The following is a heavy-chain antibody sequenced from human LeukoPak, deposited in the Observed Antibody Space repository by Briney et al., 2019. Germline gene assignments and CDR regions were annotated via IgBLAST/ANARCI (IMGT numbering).Heavy chain of an antibody. CDR1: GFTFDDYA. D-gene: IGHD1-7*01. CDR2: ISWNSGSI. V-gene: IGHV3-9*01. J-gene: IGHJ4*02. CDR3: AKGYNWNFGLQHFDY. Sequence: GGSLRLSCAASGFTFDDYAMHWVRQAPGEGLEWVSGISWNSGSIGYADSVKGRFTISRDNAKNSLYLQMNSLRAEDTALYYCAKGYNWNFGLQHFDYWGQGTLVTVSS.